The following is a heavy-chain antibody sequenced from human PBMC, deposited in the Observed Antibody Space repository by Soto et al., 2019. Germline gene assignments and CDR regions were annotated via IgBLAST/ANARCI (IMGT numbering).Heavy chain of an antibody. D-gene: IGHD2-21*02. CDR3: ARDLWGYCGTDCYPLDV. CDR2: MYNTGRT. V-gene: IGHV4-59*01. Sequence: QVQLQESGPGLVKPSETLSLTCTVSGGTISRYYWSWIRQPPGKGLEWIGYMYNTGRTVYHPSFKSPVTLPVHTSQNQFSLKLNSVTAADTAVSYCARDLWGYCGTDCYPLDVLGQGTTVTVSS. J-gene: IGHJ6*02. CDR1: GGTISRYY.